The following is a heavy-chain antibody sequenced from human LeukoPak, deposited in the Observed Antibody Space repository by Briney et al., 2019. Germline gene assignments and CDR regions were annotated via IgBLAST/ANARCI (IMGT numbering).Heavy chain of an antibody. Sequence: SETLSLTCTVSGGSITSSSSYWGWVRQPPGKGPEWFGSIYYSGLTYDNPSLKSRVSISVDPSKNKFSLKLSSVTAADTAVYYCARHQQGVGAIIDYWGQGTLATVSS. V-gene: IGHV4-39*01. D-gene: IGHD1-26*01. CDR3: ARHQQGVGAIIDY. J-gene: IGHJ4*02. CDR2: IYYSGLT. CDR1: GGSITSSSSY.